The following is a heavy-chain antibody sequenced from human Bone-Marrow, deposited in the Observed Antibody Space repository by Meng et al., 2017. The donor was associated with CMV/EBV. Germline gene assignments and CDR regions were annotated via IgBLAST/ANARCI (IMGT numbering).Heavy chain of an antibody. CDR1: GGSISSYY. D-gene: IGHD3-9*01. CDR2: IYYSGST. CDR3: ARVISPAYDILTGYYMGVGFDYYGMDV. Sequence: GSLRLSCTVSGGSISSYYRSWIRQPPGKGLEWIGYIYYSGSTNYNPSLKSRVTISVDTSKNQFSLKLSSVTAADTAVYYCARVISPAYDILTGYYMGVGFDYYGMDVWGQGTTVTVSS. V-gene: IGHV4-59*01. J-gene: IGHJ6*02.